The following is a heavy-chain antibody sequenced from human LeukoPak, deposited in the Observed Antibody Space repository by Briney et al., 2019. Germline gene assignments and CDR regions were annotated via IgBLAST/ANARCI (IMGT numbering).Heavy chain of an antibody. J-gene: IGHJ3*02. V-gene: IGHV1-18*01. CDR2: ITAYNVNT. Sequence: ASVRFSCKPSGHPFTNYGITGWRRAPGQGLEWMGWITAYNVNTNYAQKFQCRVTMTTDTSTNTVYMELRSLRSDDTAVYYCARENRYCSGGSCYSVASDDAFDIWGQGTMVTVSS. CDR1: GHPFTNYG. D-gene: IGHD2-15*01. CDR3: ARENRYCSGGSCYSVASDDAFDI.